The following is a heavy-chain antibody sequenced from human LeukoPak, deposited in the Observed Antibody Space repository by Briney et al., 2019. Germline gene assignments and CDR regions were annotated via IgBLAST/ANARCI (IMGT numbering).Heavy chain of an antibody. Sequence: ASVKVSCKASGYTFTSYGISWVRQAPGQGLEWMGWISAYNGNTNHAQKFQGRVTMTGDTSTRTVYMEVSRLRFDDTAVYYCARAYSDYLIGDYWGQGTLVTVSS. CDR3: ARAYSDYLIGDY. J-gene: IGHJ4*02. D-gene: IGHD4-11*01. V-gene: IGHV1-18*01. CDR1: GYTFTSYG. CDR2: ISAYNGNT.